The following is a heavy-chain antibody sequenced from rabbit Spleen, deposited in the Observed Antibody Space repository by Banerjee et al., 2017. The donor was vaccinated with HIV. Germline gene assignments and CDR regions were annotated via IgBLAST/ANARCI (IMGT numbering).Heavy chain of an antibody. J-gene: IGHJ4*01. CDR1: GLDFSGDSY. V-gene: IGHV1S40*01. D-gene: IGHD7-1*01. Sequence: QSLEESGGGLVKPGASLTLTCKASGLDFSGDSYDSYMCWVRQAPGKGLEWIACIDIGSSGFTYFASWAKGRFTISKTSSTTVTLQMTSLTVADTATYFCARFYAGYGDFGYAAMWGPGTLVTVS. CDR2: IDIGSSGFT. CDR3: ARFYAGYGDFGYAAM.